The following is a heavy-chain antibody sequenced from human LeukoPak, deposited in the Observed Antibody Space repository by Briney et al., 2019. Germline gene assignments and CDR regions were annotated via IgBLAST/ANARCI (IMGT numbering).Heavy chain of an antibody. CDR1: GGSISSYY. J-gene: IGHJ4*02. D-gene: IGHD3-3*01. V-gene: IGHV4-59*01. CDR2: IYYSGST. CDR3: ARGPIFGMVTT. Sequence: SETLSLTCTVSGGSISSYYWSWIRQPPGKGLEWIGYIYYSGSTNYNPSLKSRVTISVDTSKNQFSLKLSSVTAADTAVYYCARGPIFGMVTTWGQGTLVTVSS.